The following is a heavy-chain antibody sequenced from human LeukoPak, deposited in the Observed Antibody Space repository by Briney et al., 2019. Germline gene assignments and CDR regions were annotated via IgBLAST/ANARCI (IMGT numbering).Heavy chain of an antibody. D-gene: IGHD2-8*01. J-gene: IGHJ6*02. Sequence: GGSLRLSCAASGFTVSSYWMSWVRQAPGKGLEWVAVISYDGSNKYYADSVKGRFTISRDNSKNTLYLQMNSLRAEDTAVYYCARDIRYCTNGVCYNYYYGMDVWGQGTTVTVSS. V-gene: IGHV3-30-3*01. CDR3: ARDIRYCTNGVCYNYYYGMDV. CDR1: GFTVSSYW. CDR2: ISYDGSNK.